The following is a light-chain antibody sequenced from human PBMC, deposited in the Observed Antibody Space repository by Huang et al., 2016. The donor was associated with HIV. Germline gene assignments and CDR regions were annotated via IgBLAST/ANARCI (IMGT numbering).Light chain of an antibody. CDR2: SAS. CDR3: QQSYSALSF. V-gene: IGKV1-39*01. CDR1: QNINTY. J-gene: IGKJ5*01. Sequence: IQMTQSPTSLSASIGDRVSIACRASQNINTYLNWYQKKPGKAPKRLISSASTLHSGVPSRFSGSGSGTDFTLTISGLQRDDFATYYCQQSYSALSFFGPGTRL.